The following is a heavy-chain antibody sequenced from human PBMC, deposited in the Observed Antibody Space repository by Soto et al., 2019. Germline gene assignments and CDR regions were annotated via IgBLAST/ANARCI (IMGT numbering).Heavy chain of an antibody. D-gene: IGHD1-1*01. V-gene: IGHV1-69*13. Sequence: GASVKVSCKASGGTFSSYAISWVRQAPGQGLEWMGGIIPIFGTANYAQKFQGRVTITADESTSTAYMELSSLRSEDTAVYYCARHNLGPLYYFDYWGQGTLVTVSS. CDR2: IIPIFGTA. J-gene: IGHJ4*02. CDR1: GGTFSSYA. CDR3: ARHNLGPLYYFDY.